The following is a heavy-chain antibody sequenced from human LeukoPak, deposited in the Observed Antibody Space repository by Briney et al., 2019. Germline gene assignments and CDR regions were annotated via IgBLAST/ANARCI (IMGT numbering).Heavy chain of an antibody. J-gene: IGHJ3*02. Sequence: PGGSLRLSCAASGFTFSSYAMSWVRQAPGKGLEWVSAISGSGGSTYYADSVKGRFTISRDNSKNTLYLQMNSLRAGDTAVYYCAKPVGVGLRGVTLDAFDIWGQGTMVTVSS. CDR3: AKPVGVGLRGVTLDAFDI. CDR1: GFTFSSYA. V-gene: IGHV3-23*01. D-gene: IGHD3-10*01. CDR2: ISGSGGST.